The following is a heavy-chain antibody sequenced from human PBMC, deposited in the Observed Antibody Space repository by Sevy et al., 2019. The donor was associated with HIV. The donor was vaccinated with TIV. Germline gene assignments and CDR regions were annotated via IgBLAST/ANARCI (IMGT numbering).Heavy chain of an antibody. CDR2: IKQDGSGT. CDR3: AREGAISFIVGATTGAFDI. J-gene: IGHJ3*02. V-gene: IGHV3-7*01. Sequence: GGSLRLSCAASKFTFSNYWMSWVRQAPGKGLEWVANIKQDGSGTYYVDSVKGRFTISRDNAKNSLYLQMNSLRAEDTAVYYCAREGAISFIVGATTGAFDIWGLGTMVTVSS. CDR1: KFTFSNYW. D-gene: IGHD1-26*01.